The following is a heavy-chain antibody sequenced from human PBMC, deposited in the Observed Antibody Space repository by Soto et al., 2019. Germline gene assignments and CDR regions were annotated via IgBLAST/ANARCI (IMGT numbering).Heavy chain of an antibody. J-gene: IGHJ3*01. CDR3: VRGGRGYTRDEVFDF. CDR1: GFTFSSYS. Sequence: EVQLVESGEGLVKPGGSLRLSCVDSGFTFSSYSMNWVRQAPGKGLEWVSSIASSSSPIFYADSLKGRFTISRDNAKNSLYLQMNSLRVEDTAVYYCVRGGRGYTRDEVFDFWGQGTMVTVSS. D-gene: IGHD2-2*02. V-gene: IGHV3-21*06. CDR2: IASSSSPI.